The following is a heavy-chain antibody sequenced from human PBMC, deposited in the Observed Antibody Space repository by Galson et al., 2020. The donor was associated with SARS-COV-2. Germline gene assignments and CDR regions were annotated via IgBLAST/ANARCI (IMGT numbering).Heavy chain of an antibody. CDR3: ARGRPAATWDVVRPYYYYYYMDV. D-gene: IGHD2-2*01. CDR1: GFTFSSYA. V-gene: IGHV3-30*04. Sequence: QLGESLKISCAASGFTFSSYAMHWVRQAPGKGLEWVAVISYDGSNKYYADSVKGRFTISRDNSKNTLYLQMNSLRAEDTAVYYCARGRPAATWDVVRPYYYYYYMDVWGKGTTVTVSS. CDR2: ISYDGSNK. J-gene: IGHJ6*03.